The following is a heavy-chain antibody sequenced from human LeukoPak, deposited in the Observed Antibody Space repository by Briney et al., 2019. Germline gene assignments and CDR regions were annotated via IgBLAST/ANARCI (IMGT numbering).Heavy chain of an antibody. CDR3: ARGPPLFDP. CDR2: IDISSSST. V-gene: IGHV3-48*04. J-gene: IGHJ5*02. CDR1: GFTFNSYA. Sequence: GGSLRLSCAASGFTFNSYAMSWVRQAPGKGLEWISYIDISSSSTYYADSVKGRFTISRDNAKNSLYLQMSSLRVEDTALYYCARGPPLFDPWGQGTLVTVSS.